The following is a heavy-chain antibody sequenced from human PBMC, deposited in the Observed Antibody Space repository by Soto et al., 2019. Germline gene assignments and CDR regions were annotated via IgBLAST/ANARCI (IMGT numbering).Heavy chain of an antibody. J-gene: IGHJ4*02. CDR2: ISYDGSNK. Sequence: GGSLRLSCAASGFTFSSYGIHWVRQAPGKGLEWVAVISYDGSNKYYADSVKGRFTISRDNSKNTLYLQMNSLRAEDTAVYYCAKAGGAAGTVDYFDYWGQGTLVTVSS. CDR3: AKAGGAAGTVDYFDY. CDR1: GFTFSSYG. D-gene: IGHD6-13*01. V-gene: IGHV3-30*18.